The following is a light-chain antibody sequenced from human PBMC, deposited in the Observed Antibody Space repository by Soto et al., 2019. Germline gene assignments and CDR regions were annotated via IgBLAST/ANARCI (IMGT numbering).Light chain of an antibody. Sequence: DIQMTQSPSSLSASVGDRVTITCRASQSISSYLNWYQQKPGKAPKLLVYAASSLQSGVPSRFCGSGSGTDFTLTISSLQPEDFATYYCQQGYSFPVTFGGGTKVDI. J-gene: IGKJ4*01. CDR2: AAS. CDR1: QSISSY. CDR3: QQGYSFPVT. V-gene: IGKV1-39*01.